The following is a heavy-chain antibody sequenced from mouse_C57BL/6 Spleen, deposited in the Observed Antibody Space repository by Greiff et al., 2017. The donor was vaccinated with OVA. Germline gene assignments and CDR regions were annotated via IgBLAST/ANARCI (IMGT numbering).Heavy chain of an antibody. CDR1: GYTFTSYW. V-gene: IGHV1-55*01. D-gene: IGHD1-1*01. CDR3: ARDGSSYVYAMDY. CDR2: IYPGSGST. Sequence: VQLQQPGAELVKPGASVKMSCKASGYTFTSYWITWVKQRPGQGLEWIGDIYPGSGSTNYNEKFKGKATLTAEKSSSTAYMQLSSLTSEDSAVYFCARDGSSYVYAMDYWGQGTSVTVSS. J-gene: IGHJ4*01.